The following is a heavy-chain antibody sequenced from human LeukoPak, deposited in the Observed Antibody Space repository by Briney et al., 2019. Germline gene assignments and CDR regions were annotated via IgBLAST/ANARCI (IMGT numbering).Heavy chain of an antibody. CDR2: ISAYNGNT. CDR1: GYTFTSYG. CDR3: ARVRSIAARPDWFDP. V-gene: IGHV1-18*01. Sequence: GASVKVSCKASGYTFTSYGISWVRQAPGQGLEWMGWISAYNGNTNYAQKLQGRDTMTTDTSTSTAYMELRSLRSDDTAVYYCARVRSIAARPDWFDPWGQGTLVTVS. D-gene: IGHD6-6*01. J-gene: IGHJ5*02.